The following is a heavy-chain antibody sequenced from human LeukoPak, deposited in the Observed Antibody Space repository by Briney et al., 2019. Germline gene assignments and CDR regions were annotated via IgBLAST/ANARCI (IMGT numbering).Heavy chain of an antibody. V-gene: IGHV3-30*02. CDR2: IWNDGSSK. CDR3: AKASGSYDYYYMDV. CDR1: GFTFTNYG. Sequence: GGSLRLSCAASGFTFTNYGMHWVRQAPGKGLEWVAVIWNDGSSKYYADSVKGRFTISRDSSKNTLYLQMNSLRAEDMALYYCAKASGSYDYYYMDVWGKGTTVTVSS. J-gene: IGHJ6*03. D-gene: IGHD1-26*01.